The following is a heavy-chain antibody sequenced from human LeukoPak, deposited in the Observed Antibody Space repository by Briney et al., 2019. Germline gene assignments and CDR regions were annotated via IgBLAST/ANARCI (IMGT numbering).Heavy chain of an antibody. CDR1: GYTFTGYY. Sequence: ASVKVSCKASGYTFTGYYMHWVRQAPGQGLEWMGWINPNSGGTNYAQKFQGRVTMTRDTSISTAYMELSRLRSDDRAVYYCARDPGDWAYYFDYWGQGTLVTVSS. CDR3: ARDPGDWAYYFDY. V-gene: IGHV1-2*02. J-gene: IGHJ4*02. CDR2: INPNSGGT. D-gene: IGHD3/OR15-3a*01.